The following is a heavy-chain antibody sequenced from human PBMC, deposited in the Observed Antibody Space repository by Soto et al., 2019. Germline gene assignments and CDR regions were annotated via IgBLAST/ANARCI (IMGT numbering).Heavy chain of an antibody. V-gene: IGHV3-9*01. J-gene: IGHJ5*02. Sequence: PGGSLRLSCAASGFTFDDYAMHWVRQAPGKGLEWVSGISWNSGSIGYADSVKGRFTISRDNAKNSLYLQLNSPRAEDTALYYCANSGPVTTLGQGTLVTVSS. CDR1: GFTFDDYA. D-gene: IGHD4-17*01. CDR2: ISWNSGSI. CDR3: ANSGPVTT.